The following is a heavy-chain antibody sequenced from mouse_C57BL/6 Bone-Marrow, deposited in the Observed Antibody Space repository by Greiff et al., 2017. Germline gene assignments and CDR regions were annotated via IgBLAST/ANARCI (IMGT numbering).Heavy chain of an antibody. J-gene: IGHJ1*03. CDR2: IHPNSGST. CDR3: ARSYCGSSYWYFDD. V-gene: IGHV1-64*01. CDR1: GYTFTSYW. D-gene: IGHD1-1*01. Sequence: QVQLQQPGAELVKPGASVKLSCKASGYTFTSYWMHWVKQRPGQGLEWIGMIHPNSGSTNYNEKFKSKATLTVDKSSSTAYMQLSSLTPDDDAVYYCARSYCGSSYWYFDDWGTGTTVTVSS.